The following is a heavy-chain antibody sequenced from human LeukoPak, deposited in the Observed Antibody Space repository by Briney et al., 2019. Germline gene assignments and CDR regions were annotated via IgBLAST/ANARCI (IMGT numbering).Heavy chain of an antibody. CDR2: IMPYNGNT. V-gene: IGHV1-18*01. Sequence: ASVKVSCKTSGYTFISHGLSWVRQAPGQGPEWMGCIMPYNGNTMYAQKFQGRATMTTDSSTRTTYLHLRDLTFQDTAVYYCARGSYFRDGRGHGYGYGSFYGLDVWGQGTTVTVSS. J-gene: IGHJ6*02. CDR3: ARGSYFRDGRGHGYGYGSFYGLDV. CDR1: GYTFISHG. D-gene: IGHD3-16*01.